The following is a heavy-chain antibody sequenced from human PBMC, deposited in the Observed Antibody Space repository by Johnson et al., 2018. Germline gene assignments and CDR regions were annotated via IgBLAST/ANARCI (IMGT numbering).Heavy chain of an antibody. V-gene: IGHV3-48*02. CDR1: GFTLSSPG. CDR3: AGGRVYAFDI. CDR2: ISGSTTFI. J-gene: IGHJ3*02. D-gene: IGHD3-10*01. Sequence: EVQLVESGGGLVQPGGSLRLSCAASGFTLSSPGMNWVRQAPGKGLEWISYISGSTTFIFYADSVKGRFTISRDDAENSLFLQINSLRDEDTAVYYCAGGRVYAFDIWGQGTMVTVSS.